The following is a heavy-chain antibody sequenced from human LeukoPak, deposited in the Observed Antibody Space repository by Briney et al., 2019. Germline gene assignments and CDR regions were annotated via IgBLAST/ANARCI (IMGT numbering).Heavy chain of an antibody. D-gene: IGHD6-13*01. V-gene: IGHV1-46*01. J-gene: IGHJ4*02. CDR3: ARGLHPPTQPAAAAEPTGY. CDR1: GYTFTNYY. Sequence: ASVKVSCKASGYTFTNYYIHWVRQAPGQGLEWMGITDPIGGSTNYAQKFQGRVTMTRDTSTSTVYMELSSLRSEDSAVYYCARGLHPPTQPAAAAEPTGYWGQGTLVTVSS. CDR2: TDPIGGST.